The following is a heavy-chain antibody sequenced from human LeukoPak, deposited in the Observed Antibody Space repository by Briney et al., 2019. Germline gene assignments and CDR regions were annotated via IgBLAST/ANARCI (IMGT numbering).Heavy chain of an antibody. CDR3: AKVSRYDILTGYFDY. J-gene: IGHJ4*02. V-gene: IGHV3-74*01. CDR2: INTNGSPT. Sequence: PGGSLRLSCAASGFTFSSYWMHWVRQAPGKGLVWVARINTNGSPTQYADSVKGRFTISRDNSKNTLYLQMNSLRAEDTAVYYCAKVSRYDILTGYFDYWGQGTLVTVSS. CDR1: GFTFSSYW. D-gene: IGHD3-9*01.